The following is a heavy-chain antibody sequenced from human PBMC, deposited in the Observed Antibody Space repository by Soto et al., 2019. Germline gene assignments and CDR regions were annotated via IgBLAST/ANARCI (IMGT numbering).Heavy chain of an antibody. D-gene: IGHD1-26*01. CDR2: IYYSGST. CDR3: VGATFSFDY. Sequence: SDHLCLKCSVAGVSGISGGYYWSWIRQPPGKGLEWIGYIYYSGSTNYNPSLKSRVTISVDTSKNQFSLKLSSVTAADTAVYYCVGATFSFDYWGQGTLVTVSS. CDR1: GVSGISGGYY. J-gene: IGHJ4*02. V-gene: IGHV4-61*08.